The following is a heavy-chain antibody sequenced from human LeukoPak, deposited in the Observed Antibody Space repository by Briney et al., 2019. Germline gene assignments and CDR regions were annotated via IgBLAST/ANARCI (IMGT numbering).Heavy chain of an antibody. CDR2: ISNAGSDT. J-gene: IGHJ6*02. Sequence: GGSLRLPCAASGFTFSNFAMSWVRQAPGKGLEWLSTISNAGSDTYYADSVKDRFTISRDNSENTLYLQMNNLRAEDTAIHYCAKVPYSDYGSGRPPFMDVWGQGTTVAVSS. D-gene: IGHD3-10*01. CDR1: GFTFSNFA. V-gene: IGHV3-23*01. CDR3: AKVPYSDYGSGRPPFMDV.